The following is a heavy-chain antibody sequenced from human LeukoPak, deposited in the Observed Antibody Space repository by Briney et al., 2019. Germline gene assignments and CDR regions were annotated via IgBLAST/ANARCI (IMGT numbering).Heavy chain of an antibody. CDR1: GGSISSSSYY. D-gene: IGHD1-26*01. Sequence: SETLSLTCTVSGGSISSSSYYWGWIRQPPGKWLEWIGSIHYSGNTYYNPSLQSRVTISVDTSKNQFSLKLTSGTATDTAVYYCARGSGSYYRSWFDPWGQGTPVTVSS. CDR2: IHYSGNT. V-gene: IGHV4-39*01. J-gene: IGHJ5*02. CDR3: ARGSGSYYRSWFDP.